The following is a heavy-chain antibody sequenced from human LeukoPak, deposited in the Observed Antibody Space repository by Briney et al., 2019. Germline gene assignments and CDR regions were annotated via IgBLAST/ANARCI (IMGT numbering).Heavy chain of an antibody. Sequence: GGSLRLSCAASGFTFSSYTMNWVRQAPGKGLEWVSYISSSSSYIYYADSVKGRFTISRDNAENSLYLQMNSLRAEDTAVYYCARGSEGYSSDGGCYYGMDVSGQGTTVTVSS. J-gene: IGHJ6*01. CDR1: GFTFSSYT. CDR3: ARGSEGYSSDGGCYYGMDV. D-gene: IGHD2-15*01. CDR2: ISSSSSYI. V-gene: IGHV3-21*01.